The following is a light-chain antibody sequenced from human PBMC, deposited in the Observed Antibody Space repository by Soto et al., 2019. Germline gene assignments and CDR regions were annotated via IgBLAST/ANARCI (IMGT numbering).Light chain of an antibody. Sequence: EIVLTQSPGTLSLSSGERATLSCRASQSVRSNYLAWYQQKPGQAPRPLIYGASSRATGIPDRFGGSGSGTDFTLTISRLEPEDFAVSYCQQYASSPLTFGGGTKVEIK. CDR3: QQYASSPLT. J-gene: IGKJ4*01. V-gene: IGKV3-20*01. CDR2: GAS. CDR1: QSVRSNY.